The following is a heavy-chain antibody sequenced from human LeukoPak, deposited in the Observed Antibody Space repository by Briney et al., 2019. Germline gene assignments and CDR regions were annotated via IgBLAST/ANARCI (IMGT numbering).Heavy chain of an antibody. D-gene: IGHD5-12*01. J-gene: IGHJ4*02. CDR1: GDSISTYY. Sequence: SGTLSLTCTVSGDSISTYYWSWIRQPPGKGLEWIGYMYYSGSTNYNPSLKSRVTISLDTPKNQFSLRLNSVTAADTAVYYCARGVAGYGPYDYWGQGTLVTVSS. CDR3: ARGVAGYGPYDY. CDR2: MYYSGST. V-gene: IGHV4-59*01.